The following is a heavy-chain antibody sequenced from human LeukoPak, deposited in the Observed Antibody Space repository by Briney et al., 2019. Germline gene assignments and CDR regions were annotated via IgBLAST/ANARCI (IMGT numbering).Heavy chain of an antibody. Sequence: ASVKVSCKASGYTFTSYGISWVRQAPGQGLEWMGWISAYNGNTNYAQKLQGRVTMTTDTSTRTAYMELRSLRSDDTAVYYCARDSLLTYYYDSGLDYWGQGILVTVSS. CDR1: GYTFTSYG. CDR2: ISAYNGNT. J-gene: IGHJ4*02. D-gene: IGHD3-22*01. CDR3: ARDSLLTYYYDSGLDY. V-gene: IGHV1-18*01.